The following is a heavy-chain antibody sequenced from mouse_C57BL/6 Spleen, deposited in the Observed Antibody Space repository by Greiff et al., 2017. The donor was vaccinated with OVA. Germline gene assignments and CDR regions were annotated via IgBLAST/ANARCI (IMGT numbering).Heavy chain of an antibody. J-gene: IGHJ3*01. CDR2: ISSGSSTI. CDR1: GFTFSDYG. D-gene: IGHD3-2*02. Sequence: EVKLVESGGGLVKPGGSLKLSCAASGFTFSDYGMHCVRQAPEKGLEWVAYISSGSSTIYYADTVKGRFTISRDNAKNTLFLQMTSLRSEDTAMYYCAPLDSSGYSWFAYWGQGTLVTVSA. V-gene: IGHV5-17*01. CDR3: APLDSSGYSWFAY.